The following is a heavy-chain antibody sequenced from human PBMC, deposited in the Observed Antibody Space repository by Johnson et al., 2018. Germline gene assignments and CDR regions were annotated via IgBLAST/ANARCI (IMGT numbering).Heavy chain of an antibody. D-gene: IGHD3-22*01. J-gene: IGHJ3*02. Sequence: VQLVESGGGLVQPGRSLRLSCAASGFTFDDYAMHWVRQAPGKGLEWVSGLSWNSGSIGYADSVKGRFTISRDNAKNSLYLQMNSLRAEDTALYYCAKDIDYYDSSDAFDIWGQGTMVTVSS. V-gene: IGHV3-9*01. CDR1: GFTFDDYA. CDR3: AKDIDYYDSSDAFDI. CDR2: LSWNSGSI.